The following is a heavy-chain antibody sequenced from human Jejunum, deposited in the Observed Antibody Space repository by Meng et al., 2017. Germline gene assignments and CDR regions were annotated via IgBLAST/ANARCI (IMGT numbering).Heavy chain of an antibody. Sequence: SQTLSLTCAISGDSVSSNNAVWNWIRQSPSRGLEWLGRTYYRSKWHYEYAASVGGRITINPDTSRNHFSLHLNSVTAADTAVYYCASGKVVVTTYYYYYPMDVWGLGTTVTVSS. D-gene: IGHD3-22*01. J-gene: IGHJ6*02. CDR2: TYYRSKWHY. CDR3: ASGKVVVTTYYYYYPMDV. CDR1: GDSVSSNNAV. V-gene: IGHV6-1*01.